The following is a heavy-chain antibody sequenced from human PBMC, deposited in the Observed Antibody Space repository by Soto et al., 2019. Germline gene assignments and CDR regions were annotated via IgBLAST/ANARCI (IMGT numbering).Heavy chain of an antibody. J-gene: IGHJ6*02. CDR2: IIPIFGTA. D-gene: IGHD1-26*01. V-gene: IGHV1-69*13. CDR1: GGTFSSYA. Sequence: EASVKVSCKASGGTFSSYAISWVRQAPGQGLEWMGGIIPIFGTANYAQKFQGRVTITADESTSTAYMELSSLRSEDTAVYYCARVRKWELLGYYGMDVWGQGTTVTVSS. CDR3: ARVRKWELLGYYGMDV.